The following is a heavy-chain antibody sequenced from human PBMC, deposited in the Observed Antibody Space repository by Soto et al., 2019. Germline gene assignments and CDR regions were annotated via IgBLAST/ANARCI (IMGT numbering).Heavy chain of an antibody. CDR3: IRPDIVGAKGSYYYGMDV. CDR1: GFTFSGSA. Sequence: PGGSLRLSCAASGFTFSGSAMHWVRQASGKGLEWVGRIRSKANSYATAYAASVKGKFTISRDDSKNTAYLQMNSLKTADTAVYYCIRPDIVGAKGSYYYGMDVWGQGTTVT. V-gene: IGHV3-73*01. D-gene: IGHD1-26*01. CDR2: IRSKANSYAT. J-gene: IGHJ6*02.